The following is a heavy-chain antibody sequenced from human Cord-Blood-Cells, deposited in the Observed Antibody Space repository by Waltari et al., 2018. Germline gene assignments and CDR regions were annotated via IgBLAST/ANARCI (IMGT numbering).Heavy chain of an antibody. CDR2: INHSGST. Sequence: QVQLQQRDAGLLKPSETLSLTCAVYGGSFSGYYWSWIRQPPGKGLEWIGEINHSGSTNYNPSLKSRVTISVDTSKNQFSLKLSSVTAADTAVYYCARVGVYSYGYLYFDYWGQGTLVTVSS. CDR1: GGSFSGYY. D-gene: IGHD5-18*01. CDR3: ARVGVYSYGYLYFDY. J-gene: IGHJ4*02. V-gene: IGHV4-34*01.